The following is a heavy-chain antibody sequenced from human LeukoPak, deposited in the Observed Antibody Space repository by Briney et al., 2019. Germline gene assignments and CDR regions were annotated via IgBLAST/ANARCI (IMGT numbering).Heavy chain of an antibody. J-gene: IGHJ4*02. CDR3: ARREGYDYVWGSYRSGFDY. CDR1: GGSITNYY. V-gene: IGHV4-59*12. CDR2: IYYSGST. D-gene: IGHD3-16*02. Sequence: SETLSLTCTVSGGSITNYYWSWIRQPPGKGLEWIGYIYYSGSTKYKSSLKSRVTISVDTSKNQFSLKLSSVTAADTAVYYCARREGYDYVWGSYRSGFDYWGQGTLVTVSS.